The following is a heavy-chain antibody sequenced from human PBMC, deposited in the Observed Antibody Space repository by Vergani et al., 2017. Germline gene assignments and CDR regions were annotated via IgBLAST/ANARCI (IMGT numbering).Heavy chain of an antibody. CDR2: IKYDGRKK. CDR3: ARSPHGYTYGGYISQFDP. Sequence: EVQLVASGGGLVQRGGSLRLSCEASGFTFSNLWMTWVRQAPGKGLEWVANIKYDGRKKNYVDSVKGRFTISRDNAKNSLYLQMNNLRVEDTAVYFCARSPHGYTYGGYISQFDPWGQGTLVTVSS. D-gene: IGHD5-18*01. J-gene: IGHJ5*02. V-gene: IGHV3-7*01. CDR1: GFTFSNLW.